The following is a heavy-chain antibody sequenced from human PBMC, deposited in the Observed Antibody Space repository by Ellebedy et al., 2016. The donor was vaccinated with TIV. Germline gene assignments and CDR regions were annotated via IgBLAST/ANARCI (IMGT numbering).Heavy chain of an antibody. J-gene: IGHJ4*02. CDR3: AKTLSRSVDKAYEY. Sequence: GESLKISCAASGFIFSRYGMIWVRQTPGRGLEWVASLSGAHGPSYYADSVRDRFTIFRDDSKNTLFLQMRGLRVEDTAVYFCAKTLSRSVDKAYEYWGRGTLVSVSS. CDR2: LSGAHGPS. D-gene: IGHD5-18*01. V-gene: IGHV3-23*01. CDR1: GFIFSRYG.